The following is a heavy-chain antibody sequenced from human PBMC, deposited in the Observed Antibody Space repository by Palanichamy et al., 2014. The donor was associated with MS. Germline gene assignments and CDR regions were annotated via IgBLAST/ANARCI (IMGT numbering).Heavy chain of an antibody. D-gene: IGHD1-26*01. Sequence: EVQLVQSGAEVKKPGESLKISCKGSGYSFTSYWIGWVRQMPGKGLEWMGIIYPGDSDTRYSPSFQGQVTISADKSISTAYLQWSSPKASDTAMYYCARLGEWEPNKQAAPDNWFDPWGQGTLVTVSS. CDR2: IYPGDSDT. J-gene: IGHJ5*02. CDR1: GYSFTSYW. V-gene: IGHV5-51*01. CDR3: ARLGEWEPNKQAAPDNWFDP.